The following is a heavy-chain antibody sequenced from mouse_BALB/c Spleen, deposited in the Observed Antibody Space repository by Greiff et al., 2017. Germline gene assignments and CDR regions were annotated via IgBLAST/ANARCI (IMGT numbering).Heavy chain of an antibody. CDR3: ARSGGYPDY. CDR2: ISSGSSTI. J-gene: IGHJ2*01. CDR1: GFTFSSFG. D-gene: IGHD2-2*01. V-gene: IGHV5-17*02. Sequence: DVMLVESGGGLVQPGGSRKLSCAASGFTFSSFGMHWVRQAPEKGLEWVAYISSGSSTIYYADTVKGRFTISRDNPKNTLFLQMTSLRSEDTAMYYCARSGGYPDYWGQGTTLTVSS.